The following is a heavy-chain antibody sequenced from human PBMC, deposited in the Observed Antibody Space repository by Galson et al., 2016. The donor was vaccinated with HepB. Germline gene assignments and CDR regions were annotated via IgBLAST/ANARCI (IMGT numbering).Heavy chain of an antibody. Sequence: SLRLSRAASGFDFSNYAMHWVRQAPGKGLQWVAFLWSDGTNKYYTDSVKGRFTISRDNSKNTLYLQMNSLSAEDTAVYYCATPHVASSSFDSWGQGTLVTVSS. V-gene: IGHV3-33*01. D-gene: IGHD6-6*01. CDR1: GFDFSNYA. CDR2: LWSDGTNK. CDR3: ATPHVASSSFDS. J-gene: IGHJ4*02.